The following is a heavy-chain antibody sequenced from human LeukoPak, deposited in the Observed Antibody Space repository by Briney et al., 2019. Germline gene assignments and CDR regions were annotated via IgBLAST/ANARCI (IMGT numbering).Heavy chain of an antibody. CDR1: GGSISSSSYY. Sequence: SETLSLTCTVSGGSISSSSYYWGWIRQPPGKGLEWIGSIYYSGSTYYNPSLKSRVTISVDTSKNQFSLKLSSVTAADTAVYYCARHFPRDRLWLSPRNYFDYWGQGTLVTVSS. V-gene: IGHV4-39*01. CDR2: IYYSGST. J-gene: IGHJ4*02. CDR3: ARHFPRDRLWLSPRNYFDY. D-gene: IGHD5-18*01.